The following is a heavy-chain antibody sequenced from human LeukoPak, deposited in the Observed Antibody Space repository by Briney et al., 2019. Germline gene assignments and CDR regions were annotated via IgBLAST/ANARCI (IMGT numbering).Heavy chain of an antibody. V-gene: IGHV3-23*01. CDR3: AKAEYYYDSSGYYPLGEFDY. CDR2: ISGSGGST. CDR1: GFTFSSYA. J-gene: IGHJ4*02. Sequence: GGSLRLSCAASGFTFSSYAMSWVRQAPGKGLEWVSAISGSGGSTHYADSVKGRFTISRDNSKNTLYLQMNGLRAEDTAVYYCAKAEYYYDSSGYYPLGEFDYWGQGTLVTVSS. D-gene: IGHD3-22*01.